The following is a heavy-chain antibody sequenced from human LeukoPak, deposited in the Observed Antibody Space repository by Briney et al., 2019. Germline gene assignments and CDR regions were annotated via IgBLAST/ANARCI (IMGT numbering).Heavy chain of an antibody. Sequence: GGSLRLSCAASGFTFSSYSMNWVRQAPGKGLEWVSSISSSSSYIYYADSVKGQLTIAIDNAKNSLYLQKNSLRAEATAVYYCARRSIAVAGPFDYWGQGTLVTVSS. CDR1: GFTFSSYS. CDR3: ARRSIAVAGPFDY. V-gene: IGHV3-21*01. J-gene: IGHJ4*02. D-gene: IGHD6-19*01. CDR2: ISSSSSYI.